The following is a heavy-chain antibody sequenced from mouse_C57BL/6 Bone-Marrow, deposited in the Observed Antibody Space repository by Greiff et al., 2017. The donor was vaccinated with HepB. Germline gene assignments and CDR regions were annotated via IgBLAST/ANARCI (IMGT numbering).Heavy chain of an antibody. CDR2: IHPNSGST. J-gene: IGHJ1*03. CDR3: AKYDVYWYFDV. V-gene: IGHV1-64*01. Sequence: VQLQQPGAELVKPGASVKLSCKASGYTFTSYWMHWVKQRPGQGLEWIGMIHPNSGSTNYNEKFKSKATLTVDKSSSTAYMQLSSLTSEDSAVYYCAKYDVYWYFDVWGTGTTVTVSS. D-gene: IGHD2-14*01. CDR1: GYTFTSYW.